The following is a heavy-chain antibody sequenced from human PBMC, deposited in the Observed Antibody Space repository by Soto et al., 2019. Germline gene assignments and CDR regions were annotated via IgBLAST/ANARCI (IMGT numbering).Heavy chain of an antibody. CDR1: GFTFSSYS. CDR2: ISGSGGST. CDR3: AKKYYDLLTALDY. D-gene: IGHD3-9*01. J-gene: IGHJ4*02. V-gene: IGHV3-23*01. Sequence: PGGALRLSCAASGFTFSSYSVSWVRQAPGKGLEWVSAISGSGGSTYYADSVKGRFTISRDNSKKTLYLQMNSLRAEDTAVYYCAKKYYDLLTALDYWGQGTLVTSPQ.